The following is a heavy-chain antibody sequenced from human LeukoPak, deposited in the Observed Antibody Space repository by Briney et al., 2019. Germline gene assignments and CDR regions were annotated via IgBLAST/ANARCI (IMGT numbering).Heavy chain of an antibody. CDR2: IIPIFGTA. CDR1: GGTFSSYA. Sequence: SVKVSCKASGGTFSSYAISWVRQAPGQGLEWMGRIIPIFGTANYAEKFQGRVTITADKSTSTAYMELSSLRSEDTAVYYCARVVYCSSTSCYNWFDPWGQGTLVTVSS. D-gene: IGHD2-2*01. J-gene: IGHJ5*02. CDR3: ARVVYCSSTSCYNWFDP. V-gene: IGHV1-69*06.